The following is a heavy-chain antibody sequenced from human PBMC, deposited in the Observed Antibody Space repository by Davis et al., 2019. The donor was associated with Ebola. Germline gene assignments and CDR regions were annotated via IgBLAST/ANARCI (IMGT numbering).Heavy chain of an antibody. J-gene: IGHJ4*02. Sequence: SVKVSCQASGGTFSDYAISWVRQAPRQGLEWMGGIIPLFGTPKYAQKLQGRVTITADESTRTVFMELSSLRSEDTAVYYCAREVPYGDFVETDYWGQGTLVTVSS. V-gene: IGHV1-69*13. CDR2: IIPLFGTP. CDR1: GGTFSDYA. D-gene: IGHD4-17*01. CDR3: AREVPYGDFVETDY.